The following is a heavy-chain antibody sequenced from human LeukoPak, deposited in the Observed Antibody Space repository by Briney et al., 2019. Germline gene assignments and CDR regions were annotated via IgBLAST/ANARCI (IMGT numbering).Heavy chain of an antibody. D-gene: IGHD5-24*01. CDR2: IYSGGST. CDR1: GFTFSNSN. Sequence: GGALRLSCAASGFTFSNSNMNGVRQAPWKGLEWLSLIYSGGSTYYADSVKGRFTISRDNSKNTLYLQMNSLRTEDTAVYYCARDPPLDGLGDYWGQGTLVTVSS. J-gene: IGHJ4*02. V-gene: IGHV3-53*01. CDR3: ARDPPLDGLGDY.